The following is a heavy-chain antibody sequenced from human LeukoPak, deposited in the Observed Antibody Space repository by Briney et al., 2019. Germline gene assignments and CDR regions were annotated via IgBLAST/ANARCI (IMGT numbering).Heavy chain of an antibody. D-gene: IGHD3-10*01. CDR3: AKGYFGSGSPDYFDY. CDR1: GFTFSSYW. Sequence: PGGSLRLSCAASGFTFSSYWMSWVRQAPGKGLEWVANIKQDGSEKYYVDSVKGRFTISRDNAKNSLYLQMNSLRPEDTAVYYCAKGYFGSGSPDYFDYWGQGTLVTVSS. CDR2: IKQDGSEK. V-gene: IGHV3-7*01. J-gene: IGHJ4*02.